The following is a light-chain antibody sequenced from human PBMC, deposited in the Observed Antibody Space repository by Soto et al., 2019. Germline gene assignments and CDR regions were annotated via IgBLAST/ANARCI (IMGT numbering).Light chain of an antibody. CDR2: DAS. CDR1: QSVSSY. CDR3: QQRSIWPFT. Sequence: EIVLTQSPATLSLSPGERATLSCRASQSVSSYLAWYQQKPGQAPRLLIYDASNRATGIPARFSGSGSGTDFTLTISILEPEDFAVYYCQQRSIWPFTFVPGTKVDIK. J-gene: IGKJ3*01. V-gene: IGKV3-11*01.